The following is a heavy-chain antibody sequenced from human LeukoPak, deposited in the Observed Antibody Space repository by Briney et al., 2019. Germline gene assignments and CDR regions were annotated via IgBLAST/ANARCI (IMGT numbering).Heavy chain of an antibody. CDR2: IYYSGTT. D-gene: IGHD2-21*02. CDR3: ARHHCGGGDCYPAYYFDY. V-gene: IGHV4-59*08. J-gene: IGHJ4*02. CDR1: GGSIGSSY. Sequence: SETLSLTCSVSGGSIGSSYWSWIRQPPGKGLEWIGYIYYSGTTNYNPSLKSRVTISVDTSKNQFSLKLNSVTAADTAVYYCARHHCGGGDCYPAYYFDYWGQGTLVTVSS.